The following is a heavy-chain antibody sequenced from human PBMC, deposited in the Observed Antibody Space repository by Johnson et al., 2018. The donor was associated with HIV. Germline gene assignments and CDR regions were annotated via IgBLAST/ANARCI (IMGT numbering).Heavy chain of an antibody. CDR1: GFIFSNHD. CDR3: AKSYCPGCDGFDI. V-gene: IGHV3-30*18. J-gene: IGHJ3*02. D-gene: IGHD2-21*01. Sequence: QVQLVESGGGVVQPGRSLRLSCTASGFIFSNHDIDWVRQAPGKGLEWVGHISYDGNNKYYGDSVKGRFTISSDNSKNTLDLQMNNLGTEDSGVYYCAKSYCPGCDGFDIWGQGTMVTVSS. CDR2: ISYDGNNK.